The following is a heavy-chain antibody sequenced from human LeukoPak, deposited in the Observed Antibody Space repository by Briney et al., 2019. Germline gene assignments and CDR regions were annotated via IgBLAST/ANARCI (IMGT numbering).Heavy chain of an antibody. CDR2: IYCRGCT. J-gene: IGHJ4*02. Sequence: SQTLSLTCTVSGGSISSGDYYWSWIRQPPGKGLEWLGYIYCRGCTYYNPSLNGRVTISVDTYKKQVSLTLSSVTAGDTAGYYCARVPVLLWFGEPDYWPQGPLVTVSS. D-gene: IGHD3-10*01. V-gene: IGHV4-30-4*01. CDR3: ARVPVLLWFGEPDY. CDR1: GGSISSGDYY.